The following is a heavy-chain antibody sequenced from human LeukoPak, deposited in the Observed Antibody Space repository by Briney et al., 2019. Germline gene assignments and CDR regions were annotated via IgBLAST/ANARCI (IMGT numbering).Heavy chain of an antibody. D-gene: IGHD4-11*01. CDR3: ARVRPGSNYVDFDY. J-gene: IGHJ4*02. Sequence: AGESLRLSCAASGFTFSSYWMSWVRQAPGKGLEWVANIKQDGSEKYYVDSVRGRFTISRDNAKNSLYLQMNSLRVEDTAVYYCARVRPGSNYVDFDYWGQGTLVTVSS. CDR2: IKQDGSEK. CDR1: GFTFSSYW. V-gene: IGHV3-7*05.